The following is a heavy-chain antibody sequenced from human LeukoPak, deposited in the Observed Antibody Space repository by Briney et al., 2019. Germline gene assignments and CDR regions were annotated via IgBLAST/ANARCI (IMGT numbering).Heavy chain of an antibody. CDR2: FHSVDSDT. D-gene: IGHD3-10*01. CDR1: RYNFPCYC. J-gene: IGHJ5*02. Sequence: GEALEIFFQGSRYNFPCYCIGLVRPIPGKGLEWIGIFHSVDSDTRHSPSLQGQVTISADKSISTAYLQWSSLKASDNAMYYCARLTAMVRGVISWFDPWGEGTLVTVSS. V-gene: IGHV5-51*01. CDR3: ARLTAMVRGVISWFDP.